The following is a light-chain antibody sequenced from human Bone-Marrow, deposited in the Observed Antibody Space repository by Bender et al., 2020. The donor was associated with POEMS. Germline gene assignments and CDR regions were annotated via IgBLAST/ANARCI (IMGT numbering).Light chain of an antibody. CDR1: SSDIGDSNF. CDR2: DVT. J-gene: IGLJ2*01. Sequence: QSALTQPASVSGSPGQSITISCTGTSSDIGDSNFVSWYKQHPGKAPKLVIYDVTNRPSGVSDRFSGSKSGNTASLTISGLQAEDEADYYCTSYKRNSAVLFGGGTKLTVL. V-gene: IGLV2-14*03. CDR3: TSYKRNSAVL.